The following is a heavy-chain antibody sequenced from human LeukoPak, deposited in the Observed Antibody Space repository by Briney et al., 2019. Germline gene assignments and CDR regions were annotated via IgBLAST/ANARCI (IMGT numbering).Heavy chain of an antibody. Sequence: GGSLRLSCAASEITLSSYGVSWVRQAPGKGLEWLSAISFSTGTTYYADSVGGRFTISRDNSKNKLYLQLTSLRAEDTAVYYCEKISWDSGGDREKFWGQGTLVTVSS. V-gene: IGHV3-23*01. CDR1: EITLSSYG. J-gene: IGHJ4*02. CDR2: ISFSTGTT. CDR3: EKISWDSGGDREKF. D-gene: IGHD2-21*02.